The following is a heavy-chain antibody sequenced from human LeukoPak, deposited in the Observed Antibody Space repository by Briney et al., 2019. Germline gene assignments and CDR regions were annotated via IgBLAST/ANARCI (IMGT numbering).Heavy chain of an antibody. J-gene: IGHJ6*03. D-gene: IGHD5-12*01. CDR3: AREPTSSYYYMDV. V-gene: IGHV3-74*01. CDR1: GFTFSSYR. CDR2: INSDGSST. Sequence: PGGSLRLSCAASGFTFSSYRMHWVRQAPGKGLVWVSRINSDGSSTRYADSVKGRFTISRDNAKSTLYLQMNSLRAEDTAVYYCAREPTSSYYYMDVWGKGTTVTVSS.